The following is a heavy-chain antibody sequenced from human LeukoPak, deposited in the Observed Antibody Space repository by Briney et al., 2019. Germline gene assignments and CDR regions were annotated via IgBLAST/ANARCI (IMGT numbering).Heavy chain of an antibody. D-gene: IGHD3-3*01. CDR1: GGSIISGDFF. CDR3: ARGVVTFHY. Sequence: SETLSLTCTVSGGSIISGDFFWSWIRQPPGKGLEWIGYIYYSGTTSYNPSLKSRVTISVDTSKNQFSLKLSSVTAADTAVYYCARGVVTFHYGGQGPLVTVSS. V-gene: IGHV4-30-4*08. CDR2: IYYSGTT. J-gene: IGHJ4*02.